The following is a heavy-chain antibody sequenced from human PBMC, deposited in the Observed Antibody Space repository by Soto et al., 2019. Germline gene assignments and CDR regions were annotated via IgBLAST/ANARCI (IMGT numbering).Heavy chain of an antibody. CDR3: ARDSVATGYYGHDAFDI. J-gene: IGHJ3*02. CDR2: IIPIFGTA. CDR1: GGTFSSYA. V-gene: IGHV1-69*01. Sequence: QVQLVQSGAEVKKPGSSVKVSCKASGGTFSSYAISWVRQAPGQGLEWMGGIIPIFGTANYAQKFQGRVTITADESTSTAYMELSSLSSEDTAVYYCARDSVATGYYGHDAFDIWGQGTMVTVSS. D-gene: IGHD3-9*01.